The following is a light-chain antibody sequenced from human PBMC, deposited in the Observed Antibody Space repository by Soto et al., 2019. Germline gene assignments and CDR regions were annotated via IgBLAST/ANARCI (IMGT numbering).Light chain of an antibody. CDR1: SSNIGAGYD. Sequence: QSALTQPPSVSGAPGQRVTISCTGSSSNIGAGYDVHWYQQLPGTAPKLLVYGNNNRPSGVPDRFSASKSGTSASLAITGLQAEDESDYYCQSYDSSLSGVVFGGGTKLTVL. J-gene: IGLJ2*01. V-gene: IGLV1-40*01. CDR3: QSYDSSLSGVV. CDR2: GNN.